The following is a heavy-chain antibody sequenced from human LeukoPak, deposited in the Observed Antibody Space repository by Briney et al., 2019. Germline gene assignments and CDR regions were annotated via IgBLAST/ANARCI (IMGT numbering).Heavy chain of an antibody. J-gene: IGHJ4*02. Sequence: GGSLRLSCAASGFTFSSYSMNWVRQAPGKGLEWVSYISSSSSTIYYADSVKGRFTISRDNAKNSLYLQMNSLRAEDTAVYYCATKGIDYGDYAAFDYWGQGTLVTVSS. CDR2: ISSSSSTI. V-gene: IGHV3-48*04. D-gene: IGHD4-17*01. CDR3: ATKGIDYGDYAAFDY. CDR1: GFTFSSYS.